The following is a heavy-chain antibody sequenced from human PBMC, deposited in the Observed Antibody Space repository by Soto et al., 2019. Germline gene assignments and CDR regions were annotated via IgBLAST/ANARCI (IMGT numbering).Heavy chain of an antibody. V-gene: IGHV1-2*04. CDR2: INPNGGGT. D-gene: IGHD6-6*01. CDR3: ARGSYSSSSGGFYY. J-gene: IGHJ4*02. Sequence: ASLKVSCKASGYTFTGYYMHWVRQAPGQGLEWMGWINPNGGGTNYAQKFQGWVTMTRDTSISTAYMELSRLRSDDTAVYYCARGSYSSSSGGFYYWGQGTLVNVSS. CDR1: GYTFTGYY.